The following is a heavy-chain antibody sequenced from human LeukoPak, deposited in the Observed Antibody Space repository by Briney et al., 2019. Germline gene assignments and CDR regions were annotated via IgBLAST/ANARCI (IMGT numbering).Heavy chain of an antibody. Sequence: ASVKVSCKASGYTFTGYYMHWVRQAPGQGLEWMRWINPNSGGTNYAQKFQGRVTMTRDTSISTAYMELSRLRSDDTAVYYCARGFDSSGLDAFDIWGQGTMVTVSS. CDR3: ARGFDSSGLDAFDI. CDR1: GYTFTGYY. J-gene: IGHJ3*02. V-gene: IGHV1-2*02. CDR2: INPNSGGT. D-gene: IGHD6-19*01.